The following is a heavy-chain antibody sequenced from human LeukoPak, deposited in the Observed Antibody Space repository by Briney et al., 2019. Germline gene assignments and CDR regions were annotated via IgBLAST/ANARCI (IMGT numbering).Heavy chain of an antibody. J-gene: IGHJ6*02. CDR2: IYYSGST. CDR3: TRRAGYSSSWYNYYYDGMDV. Sequence: SETLSLTCTVPGGSISSYSWSWIRQPPGKGLEWIGYIYYSGSTNYNPSLKSRVTIPAGTSKHQFSLNLSSVTSEPTALYYITRRAGYSSSWYNYYYDGMDVWGQGTTVTVSS. V-gene: IGHV4-59*08. D-gene: IGHD6-13*01. CDR1: GGSISSYS.